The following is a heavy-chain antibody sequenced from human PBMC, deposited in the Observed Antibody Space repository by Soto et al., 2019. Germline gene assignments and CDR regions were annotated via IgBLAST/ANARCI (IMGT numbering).Heavy chain of an antibody. D-gene: IGHD6-13*01. J-gene: IGHJ6*02. CDR3: ASGVAGAGGSSGMDV. Sequence: EVQLVESGGGLVQPGGSLRLSCVASGFTFSSDWMHWVRQAPGKGLVWVSRINSDGSSRSSGDSVKGRFTISRDNAKNTLYLQMNSLRAEDTAVYYCASGVAGAGGSSGMDVWGQGTTVTVSS. V-gene: IGHV3-74*01. CDR1: GFTFSSDW. CDR2: INSDGSSR.